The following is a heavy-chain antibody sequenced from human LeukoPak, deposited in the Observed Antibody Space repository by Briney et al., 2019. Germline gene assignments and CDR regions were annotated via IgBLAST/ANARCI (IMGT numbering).Heavy chain of an antibody. V-gene: IGHV3-21*01. CDR3: ARDPIADYYDSSGSGY. CDR2: ISSSSSYI. Sequence: GGSLRLSCAASGFTFSSYSMNWVRQAPGKGLEWVSSISSSSSYIYYADSVKGRFTISRDNAKNSLYLQMNSLRAEDTAVYYCARDPIADYYDSSGSGYWGQGTLVTVSS. J-gene: IGHJ4*02. D-gene: IGHD3-22*01. CDR1: GFTFSSYS.